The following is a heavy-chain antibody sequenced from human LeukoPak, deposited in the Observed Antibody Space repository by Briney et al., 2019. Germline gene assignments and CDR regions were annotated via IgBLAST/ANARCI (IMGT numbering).Heavy chain of an antibody. CDR3: AIGRMGSSSSRFDY. V-gene: IGHV1-8*03. J-gene: IGHJ4*02. Sequence: ASVKVSCKASGYTFTDYYIHWVRQATGQGLEWMGWMNPNSGNTGYAQKFQGRVTITRNTSISTAYMELSSLRSEDTAVYYCAIGRMGSSSSRFDYWGQGTLVTVSS. D-gene: IGHD6-6*01. CDR2: MNPNSGNT. CDR1: GYTFTDYY.